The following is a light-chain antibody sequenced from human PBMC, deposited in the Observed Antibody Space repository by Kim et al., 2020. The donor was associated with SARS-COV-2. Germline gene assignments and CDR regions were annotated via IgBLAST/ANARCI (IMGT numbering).Light chain of an antibody. J-gene: IGLJ3*02. CDR1: NSDIGVFNS. Sequence: QSALTQPASVSGSPGQSITISCTASNSDIGVFNSFSWYQQHPGKAPKLMIYDVTKRPSGVSNRFSGSKSGNTASLTISGLLAEDEADYYCSAYRMGSTWVFGGGTQLTVL. V-gene: IGLV2-14*01. CDR3: SAYRMGSTWV. CDR2: DVT.